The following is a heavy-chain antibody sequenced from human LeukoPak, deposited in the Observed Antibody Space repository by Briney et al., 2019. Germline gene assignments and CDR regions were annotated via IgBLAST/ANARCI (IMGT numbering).Heavy chain of an antibody. CDR2: IYHSGST. D-gene: IGHD3-3*01. V-gene: IGHV4-4*02. CDR3: ARFSGRGYYPPWFDP. J-gene: IGHJ5*02. Sequence: PSETLSLTCAVSGGSISSSNWWSWVRQPPGKGLEWIGEIYHSGSTNYNPSLKSRVTISVDKSKNQFSLKLSSVTAADTAVYYCARFSGRGYYPPWFDPWGQGTLVTVSS. CDR1: GGSISSSNW.